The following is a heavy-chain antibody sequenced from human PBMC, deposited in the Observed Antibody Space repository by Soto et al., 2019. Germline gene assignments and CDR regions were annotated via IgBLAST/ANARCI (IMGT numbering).Heavy chain of an antibody. CDR3: ARDRSPFGP. D-gene: IGHD6-13*01. Sequence: QPGGSLRLSCAASGFTFSNYFMHWVRQVPGEGLVWVSRMSGDGKTISYADSVKGRFTISRDNAKNTLYLQMNSLRAEDTAVYYCARDRSPFGPWGQGTLVTVSS. CDR1: GFTFSNYF. V-gene: IGHV3-74*01. J-gene: IGHJ5*02. CDR2: MSGDGKTI.